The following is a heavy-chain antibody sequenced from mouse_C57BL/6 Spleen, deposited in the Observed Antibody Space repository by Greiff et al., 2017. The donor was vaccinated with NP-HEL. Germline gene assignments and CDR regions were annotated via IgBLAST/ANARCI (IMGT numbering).Heavy chain of an antibody. CDR2: IDPETGGT. V-gene: IGHV1-15*01. D-gene: IGHD1-1*01. J-gene: IGHJ3*01. CDR3: TRNYGGAY. CDR1: GYTFTDYE. Sequence: QVQLQQSGAELVRPGASVTLSCKASGYTFTDYEMHWVKQTPAHGLEWIGAIDPETGGTAYNQKFKGKAILTADKSSSTAYMELRSLTSEDSAVYYCTRNYGGAYWGQGTLVTVSA.